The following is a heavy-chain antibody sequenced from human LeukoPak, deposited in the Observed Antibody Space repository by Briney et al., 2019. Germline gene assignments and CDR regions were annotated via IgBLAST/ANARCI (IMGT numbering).Heavy chain of an antibody. CDR3: ARVTMVVVVPAAMFYYYMDV. D-gene: IGHD2-2*01. V-gene: IGHV4-34*01. CDR2: INHSGST. J-gene: IGHJ6*03. CDR1: GGSFSGYY. Sequence: PSETLSLTCAVYGGSFSGYYWSWIRQPPGKGLEWIGEINHSGSTNYNPSLKSRVTISVDTSKNQFSLKLSSVTAADTAVYYCARVTMVVVVPAAMFYYYMDVWGKGTTVTVSS.